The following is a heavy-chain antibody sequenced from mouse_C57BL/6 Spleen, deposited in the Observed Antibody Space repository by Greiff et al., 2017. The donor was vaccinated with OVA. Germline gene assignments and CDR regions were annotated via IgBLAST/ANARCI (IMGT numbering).Heavy chain of an antibody. D-gene: IGHD2-4*01. CDR3: TRRNYDLYYYDY. CDR2: IDPETGGT. Sequence: QVQLKESGAELVRPGASVTLSCKASGYTFTDYEMHWVKQTPVHGLEWIGAIDPETGGTASNQKFKGKAILTADNSSSTAYMELRSLTSEDSAVYYCTRRNYDLYYYDYWGQGTTLTVSS. V-gene: IGHV1-15*01. J-gene: IGHJ2*01. CDR1: GYTFTDYE.